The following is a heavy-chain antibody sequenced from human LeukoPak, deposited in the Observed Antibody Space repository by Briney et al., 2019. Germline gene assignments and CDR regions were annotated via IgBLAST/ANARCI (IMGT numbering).Heavy chain of an antibody. Sequence: SETLSLTCTVSGGSISSSSYYWGWIRQPPGKGLEWIGSIYYSGSTYYNPSLKSRVTISVDTSKNQFSLKLTSVTAADTAVYYCAGFSMVRGGDGFDIWGQGTMVTVSS. J-gene: IGHJ3*02. CDR3: AGFSMVRGGDGFDI. CDR2: IYYSGST. V-gene: IGHV4-39*07. CDR1: GGSISSSSYY. D-gene: IGHD3-10*01.